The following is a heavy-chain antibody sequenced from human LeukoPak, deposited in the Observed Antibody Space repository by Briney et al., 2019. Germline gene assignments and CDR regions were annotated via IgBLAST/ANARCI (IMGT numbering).Heavy chain of an antibody. CDR1: GFTFSNYG. V-gene: IGHV3-33*01. CDR2: IWYDGSNE. D-gene: IGHD1-26*01. CDR3: ARDGAVELPLGMGAFDI. J-gene: IGHJ3*02. Sequence: PGGSLRLSCAASGFTFSNYGMHWVRRAPGKGLEWVAVIWYDGSNEYYTDSVKGRFTISRDNSKNTLYMKMNSLRPEDTAVYYCARDGAVELPLGMGAFDIWGQGTMVTVSS.